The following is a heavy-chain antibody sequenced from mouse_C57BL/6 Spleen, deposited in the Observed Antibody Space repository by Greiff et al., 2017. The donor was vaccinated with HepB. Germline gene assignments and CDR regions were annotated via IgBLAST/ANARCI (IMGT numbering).Heavy chain of an antibody. CDR2: ISYDGSN. CDR1: GYSITSGYY. Sequence: ESGPGLVKPSQSLSLTCSVTGYSITSGYYWNWIRQFPGNKLEWMGYISYDGSNNYNPSLKNRISITRDTSKNQFFLKLNSVTTEDTATYYCAREEDSSAWFAYWGQGTLVTVSA. CDR3: AREEDSSAWFAY. J-gene: IGHJ3*01. V-gene: IGHV3-6*01. D-gene: IGHD3-2*02.